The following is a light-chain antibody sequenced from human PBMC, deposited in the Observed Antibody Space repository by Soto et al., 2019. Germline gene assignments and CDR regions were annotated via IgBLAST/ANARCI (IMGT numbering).Light chain of an antibody. J-gene: IGKJ5*01. Sequence: EIVLTQSPATLSLSPGERATLSCRASQNINSYLIWYQQKPGQAPRLLISDASTRAAGIPTRFSGSGSGTDYTLTISGLEPEDFAVYYCQQRANWPITFGQGTRLEIK. CDR3: QQRANWPIT. CDR1: QNINSY. CDR2: DAS. V-gene: IGKV3-11*01.